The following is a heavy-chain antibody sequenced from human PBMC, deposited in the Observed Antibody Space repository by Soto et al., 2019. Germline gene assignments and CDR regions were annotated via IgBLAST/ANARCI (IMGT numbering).Heavy chain of an antibody. J-gene: IGHJ4*02. CDR2: INHSGST. V-gene: IGHV4-34*01. CDR1: GGSFSGYY. D-gene: IGHD2-2*01. CDR3: ARIGYCSSTSCPGSRGFDY. Sequence: PSETLSLTCAVYGGSFSGYYWGWIRQPPGKGLEWIGEINHSGSTNYDPSLKSRVTISVDTSKNQFSLKLSSVTAADTAVYYCARIGYCSSTSCPGSRGFDYWGQGTLVTVSS.